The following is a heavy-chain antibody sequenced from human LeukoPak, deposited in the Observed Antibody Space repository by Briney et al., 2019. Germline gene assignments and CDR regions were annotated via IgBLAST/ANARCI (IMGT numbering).Heavy chain of an antibody. CDR2: ISSSGSTI. CDR3: AKDPGYVYAFDI. D-gene: IGHD5-12*01. CDR1: GFTFSDYY. V-gene: IGHV3-11*04. J-gene: IGHJ3*02. Sequence: GGSLRPSCAASGFTFSDYYMSWIRQAPGKGLEWVSYISSSGSTIYYADSVKGRFTISRDNAKNSLYLQMNSLRAEDTAVYYCAKDPGYVYAFDIWGQGTMVTVSS.